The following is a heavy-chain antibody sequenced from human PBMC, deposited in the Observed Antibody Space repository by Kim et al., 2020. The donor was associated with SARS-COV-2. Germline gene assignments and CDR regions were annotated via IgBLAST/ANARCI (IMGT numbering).Heavy chain of an antibody. CDR1: GGTFSSYA. Sequence: SVKVSCKASGGTFSSYAISWVRQAPGQGLEWMGGIIPIFGTANYAQKFQGRVTITADESTSTAYMELSSLRSEDTAVYYCARVGYEQLVRNAYYFDYWGQGALVTVSS. D-gene: IGHD6-6*01. V-gene: IGHV1-69*13. J-gene: IGHJ4*02. CDR2: IIPIFGTA. CDR3: ARVGYEQLVRNAYYFDY.